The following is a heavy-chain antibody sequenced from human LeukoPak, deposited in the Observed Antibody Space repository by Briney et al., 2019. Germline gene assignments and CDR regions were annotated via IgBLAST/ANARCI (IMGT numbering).Heavy chain of an antibody. J-gene: IGHJ5*02. CDR2: ISAYNGNT. CDR3: ARQRYYDSSGYSNWFDP. D-gene: IGHD3-22*01. V-gene: IGHV1-18*01. Sequence: ASVKVSCKASGYTFTSYGISWVRQAPGQGLEWMGWISAYNGNTNYAQKLQGRVTMTTDTSTSTAYMELRSLRSDDTAVYHCARQRYYDSSGYSNWFDPWGQGTLVTVSS. CDR1: GYTFTSYG.